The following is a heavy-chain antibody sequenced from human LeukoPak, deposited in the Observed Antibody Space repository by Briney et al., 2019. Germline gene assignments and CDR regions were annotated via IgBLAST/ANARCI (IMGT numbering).Heavy chain of an antibody. V-gene: IGHV3-23*01. Sequence: GGSLRLSCTASGFTFSNYAMSWVRQAPGKGLEWVSTISGSGASTYYADSVEDRFTISRDNSKNTLYLQLNSLRAEDTAVYYCAKGRGYCSGGSCYTDYWGQGSLVTVSS. J-gene: IGHJ4*02. CDR1: GFTFSNYA. CDR2: ISGSGAST. CDR3: AKGRGYCSGGSCYTDY. D-gene: IGHD2-15*01.